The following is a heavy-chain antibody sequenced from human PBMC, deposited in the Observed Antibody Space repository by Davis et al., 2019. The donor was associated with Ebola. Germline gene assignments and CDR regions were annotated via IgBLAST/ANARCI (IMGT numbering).Heavy chain of an antibody. CDR2: INPSGGST. D-gene: IGHD2-2*01. CDR1: GYTFTSYY. J-gene: IGHJ6*02. V-gene: IGHV1-46*01. CDR3: ARDQGRIVVVPAASAHGMDV. Sequence: ASVKVSCKSSGYTFTSYYMHWVRQAPGQGLEWMGIINPSGGSTSYAQKFQGRVTTTRDTSTSTVYMELSSLRSEDTAVYYCARDQGRIVVVPAASAHGMDVWGQGTTVTVSS.